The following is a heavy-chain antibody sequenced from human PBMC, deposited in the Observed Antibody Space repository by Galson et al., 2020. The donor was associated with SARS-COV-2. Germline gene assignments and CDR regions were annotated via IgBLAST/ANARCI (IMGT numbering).Heavy chain of an antibody. Sequence: SETLSLTCAVYGGSFSGYYWSWIRQPPGKGLEWIGEINHSGSTNYNPSLKSRVTISVDTSKNQFSLKLSSVTAADTAVYYCARGDRLRGDFGYWGQGTLVTVSS. J-gene: IGHJ4*02. CDR2: INHSGST. V-gene: IGHV4-34*01. CDR1: GGSFSGYY. D-gene: IGHD4-17*01. CDR3: ARGDRLRGDFGY.